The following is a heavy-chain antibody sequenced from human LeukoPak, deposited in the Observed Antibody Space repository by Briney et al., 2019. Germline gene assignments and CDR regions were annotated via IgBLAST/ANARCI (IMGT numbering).Heavy chain of an antibody. J-gene: IGHJ4*02. CDR1: GFTFSSYA. Sequence: GGSLRLSCAASGFTFSSYAMSWVRQAPGKGLEWVSYISSSGSTIYYADSVKGRFTISRDNAKNSLYPQMNSLRAEDTAVYYCAREYSSSSDYWGQGTLVTVSS. CDR2: ISSSGSTI. V-gene: IGHV3-48*04. D-gene: IGHD6-6*01. CDR3: AREYSSSSDY.